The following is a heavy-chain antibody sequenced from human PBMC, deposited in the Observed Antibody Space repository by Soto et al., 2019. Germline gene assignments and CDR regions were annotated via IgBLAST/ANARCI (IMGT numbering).Heavy chain of an antibody. CDR3: ARLGRYDSSENYFDY. CDR2: IYYSGST. CDR1: GGSISSYY. Sequence: SETLSLTCTVSGGSISSYYWSWIRQPPGKGLEWIGYIYYSGSTNYNPSLKSRVTISVDTSKNQFSLKLSSVTAADTAVYYCARLGRYDSSENYFDYWGQGTLVTVSS. J-gene: IGHJ4*02. V-gene: IGHV4-59*08. D-gene: IGHD3-22*01.